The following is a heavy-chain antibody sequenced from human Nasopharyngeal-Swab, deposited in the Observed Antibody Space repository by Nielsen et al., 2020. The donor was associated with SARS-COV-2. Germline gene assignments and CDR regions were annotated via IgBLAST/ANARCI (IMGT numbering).Heavy chain of an antibody. V-gene: IGHV1-2*06. CDR3: AREDGLYSSGWYWGFDF. J-gene: IGHJ4*02. CDR1: GYTFSANY. CDR2: INPDSGAT. D-gene: IGHD6-19*01. Sequence: ASVKVSCKASGYTFSANYMHWVRQAPGQGLEWMGRINPDSGATNYAYKFEGRVTMTRDTSISTAYMELSRLTSDDTAVYYCAREDGLYSSGWYWGFDFWGQGTPVTVSS.